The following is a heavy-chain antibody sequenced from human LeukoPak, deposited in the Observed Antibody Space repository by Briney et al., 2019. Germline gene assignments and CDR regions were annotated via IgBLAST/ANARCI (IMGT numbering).Heavy chain of an antibody. V-gene: IGHV4-34*01. CDR3: ARVRRGFGESSKYYAYYYMGV. J-gene: IGHJ6*03. CDR2: INHSGST. D-gene: IGHD3-10*01. Sequence: SETLSLTCAVYGGSFSGYYWSWIRQPPGKGLEWIGEINHSGSTNSNPSLKSRVTVSVDTSKNQFSLKLSSVTAADTAVYYCARVRRGFGESSKYYAYYYMGVWGKGTTVTISS. CDR1: GGSFSGYY.